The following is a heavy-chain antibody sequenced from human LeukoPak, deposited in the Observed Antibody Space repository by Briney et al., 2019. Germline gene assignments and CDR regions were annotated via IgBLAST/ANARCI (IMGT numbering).Heavy chain of an antibody. Sequence: AGGSLSLSCVDSGFTFSSYSMNWVRQAPGKGLEWVSSISSGSKYIYNADSVKGRFTISRDNSKNSLYLQMNSLRVEDTAVYYCARALSYSYGSMDFWGQGTLVIVSS. CDR2: ISSGSKYI. CDR1: GFTFSSYS. J-gene: IGHJ4*02. D-gene: IGHD5-18*01. CDR3: ARALSYSYGSMDF. V-gene: IGHV3-21*01.